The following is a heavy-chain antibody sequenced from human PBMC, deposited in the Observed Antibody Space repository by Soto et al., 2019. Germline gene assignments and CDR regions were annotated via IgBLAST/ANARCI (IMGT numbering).Heavy chain of an antibody. J-gene: IGHJ4*02. CDR2: ISYEGSNK. Sequence: QVHLVESGGGVVQPERSLRLSCAASGFTFSSYAMHWVRQAPGKGLEWVAVISYEGSNKYYADSVQGRFTISRDNSKNTLYLQMNSLRAEDTAVYHCARDRWELLGGFDYWGQGTLLTVSS. CDR3: ARDRWELLGGFDY. V-gene: IGHV3-30-3*01. D-gene: IGHD1-26*01. CDR1: GFTFSSYA.